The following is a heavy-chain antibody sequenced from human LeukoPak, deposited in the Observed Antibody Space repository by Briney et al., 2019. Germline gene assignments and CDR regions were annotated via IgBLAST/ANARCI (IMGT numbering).Heavy chain of an antibody. Sequence: GNNNYYADSVKGRFTISRDNSKNTLYLQMNSLRPEDTAVYSCARDRLEALAGTRGFDYWGQGILVTVSS. CDR2: GNNN. CDR3: ARDRLEALAGTRGFDY. V-gene: IGHV3-30*03. J-gene: IGHJ4*02. D-gene: IGHD6-19*01.